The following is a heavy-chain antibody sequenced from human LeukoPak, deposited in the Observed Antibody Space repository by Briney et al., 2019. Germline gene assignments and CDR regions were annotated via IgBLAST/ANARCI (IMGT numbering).Heavy chain of an antibody. J-gene: IGHJ4*02. Sequence: GRSLRLSCAASGFTFSSYAMHWVRQAPGKGLEWVAVISYDGSNKYYADSVKGRFTISRDNSKNTLYLQMNSLRAEDTAVYYCARDVSYASDYWGQGTLVTVSS. CDR2: ISYDGSNK. V-gene: IGHV3-30-3*01. CDR3: ARDVSYASDY. D-gene: IGHD3-16*01. CDR1: GFTFSSYA.